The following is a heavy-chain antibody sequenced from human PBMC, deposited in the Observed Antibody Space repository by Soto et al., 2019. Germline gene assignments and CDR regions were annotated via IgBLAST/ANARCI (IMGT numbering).Heavy chain of an antibody. CDR2: IIPIFVTA. V-gene: IGHV1-69*13. Sequence: ASVKVYCKASGGTFSSYAISWVRQAPGQGLEWMRGIIPIFVTANYAQKFQGRVTITADESTSTAYMEFSSLRSEVTAVYYCAVGVGQLVKTGIDYWGQGTLVTVSS. J-gene: IGHJ4*02. CDR3: AVGVGQLVKTGIDY. D-gene: IGHD6-6*01. CDR1: GGTFSSYA.